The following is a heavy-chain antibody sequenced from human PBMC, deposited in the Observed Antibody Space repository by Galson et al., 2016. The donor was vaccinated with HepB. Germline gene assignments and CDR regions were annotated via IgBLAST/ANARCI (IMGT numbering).Heavy chain of an antibody. J-gene: IGHJ6*02. Sequence: SLRLSCAASGFTFSSYWMSWVRQAPGKGLEWVANIKHDGTEKYYGDSVKGRFTVSRDNAKNSLSLQMNSLRVEDTAVYYCARDMQRYDFWRGHYLYYGMDVWGQGTTVTASS. V-gene: IGHV3-7*03. CDR3: ARDMQRYDFWRGHYLYYGMDV. D-gene: IGHD3-3*01. CDR1: GFTFSSYW. CDR2: IKHDGTEK.